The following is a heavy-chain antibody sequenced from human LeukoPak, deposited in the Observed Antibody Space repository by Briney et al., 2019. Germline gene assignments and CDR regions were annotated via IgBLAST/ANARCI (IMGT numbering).Heavy chain of an antibody. CDR2: FGSSGDNT. J-gene: IGHJ4*02. Sequence: GGSLRLSCAGSGFTFSSHAMTWVRQAPGKGLEWVSTFGSSGDNTFYADSVKGRFTISRDNSKNTLYLEMNSLRAEDTAVYYCAKEGFLEWFLFDYWGQGTLVTVSS. CDR1: GFTFSSHA. CDR3: AKEGFLEWFLFDY. D-gene: IGHD3-3*01. V-gene: IGHV3-23*01.